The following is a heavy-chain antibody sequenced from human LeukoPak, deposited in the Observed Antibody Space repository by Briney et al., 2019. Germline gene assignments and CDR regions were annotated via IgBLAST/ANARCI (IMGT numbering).Heavy chain of an antibody. Sequence: GGSLRLSCAASGFTVSSNYMSWVRQAPGKGLEWVSVIYSGGSTYYADSVKGRFTISRDNSKNTLYLQMNSLRAEDTAVYYCARDGGYSYGYFYYWGQGTLVTVSS. CDR3: ARDGGYSYGYFYY. CDR1: GFTVSSNY. V-gene: IGHV3-53*01. D-gene: IGHD5-18*01. J-gene: IGHJ4*02. CDR2: IYSGGST.